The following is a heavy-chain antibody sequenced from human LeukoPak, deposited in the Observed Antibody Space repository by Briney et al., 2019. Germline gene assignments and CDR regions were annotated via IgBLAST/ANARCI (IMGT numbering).Heavy chain of an antibody. Sequence: GGSLRLSCAASGFTFRNYVIHWVRQAPGKGLEWVAVTSSDLNVKLYADSVKGRFTISRDNSRSTLYLQMNSLRPEDTAICYCAREGYYGSGSPPSLYFDHWGQGTLVTVSS. J-gene: IGHJ4*02. CDR2: TSSDLNVK. D-gene: IGHD3-10*01. V-gene: IGHV3-30-3*01. CDR1: GFTFRNYV. CDR3: AREGYYGSGSPPSLYFDH.